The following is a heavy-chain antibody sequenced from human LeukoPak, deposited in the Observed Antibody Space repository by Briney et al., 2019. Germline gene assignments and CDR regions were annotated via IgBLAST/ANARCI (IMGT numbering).Heavy chain of an antibody. V-gene: IGHV1-2*06. J-gene: IGHJ4*02. CDR3: ARVNESGYDLPRFDY. CDR1: GYTFTGYY. D-gene: IGHD5-12*01. Sequence: ASVKVSCKASGYTFTGYYMHWVRQAPGQGLEWMGRINPNSGGTNYAQKFQGRVTMTRDTSISTAYMELRSLRSDDTAVYYCARVNESGYDLPRFDYWGQGTLVTVSS. CDR2: INPNSGGT.